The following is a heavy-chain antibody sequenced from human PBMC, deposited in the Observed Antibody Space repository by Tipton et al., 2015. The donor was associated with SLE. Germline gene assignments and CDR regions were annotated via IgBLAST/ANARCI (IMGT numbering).Heavy chain of an antibody. D-gene: IGHD3-22*01. J-gene: IGHJ4*02. CDR2: IYYSGST. CDR1: GGSISSSSYY. Sequence: GLVKPSETLSLTCTVSGGSISSSSYYWGWIRQPPGKGLEWIGSIYYSGSTYYNPSLKSRVTISVDTSKNQFSLKLSSVTAADTAVYYCARHGSMIVAVGYWGQGTLVTVSS. CDR3: ARHGSMIVAVGY. V-gene: IGHV4-39*01.